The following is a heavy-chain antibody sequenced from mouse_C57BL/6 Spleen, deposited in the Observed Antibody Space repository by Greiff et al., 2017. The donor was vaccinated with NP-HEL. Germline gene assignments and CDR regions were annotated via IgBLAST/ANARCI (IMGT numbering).Heavy chain of an antibody. CDR2: ILPGSGST. CDR3: ARSTTVVERRYWYFDV. V-gene: IGHV1-9*01. D-gene: IGHD1-1*01. J-gene: IGHJ1*03. Sequence: VQLQQSGAELMKPGASVKLSCKATGYTFTGYWIEWVKQRPGHGLEWIGEILPGSGSTNYNEKFKGKATFTADTSSNTAYMQLSSLTTEDSAIYNCARSTTVVERRYWYFDVWGTGTTVTVSS. CDR1: GYTFTGYW.